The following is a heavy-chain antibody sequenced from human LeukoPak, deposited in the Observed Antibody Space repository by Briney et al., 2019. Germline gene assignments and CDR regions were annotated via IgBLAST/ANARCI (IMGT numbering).Heavy chain of an antibody. J-gene: IGHJ4*02. CDR1: GYTLTELS. CDR3: ARTPPKGDIDY. V-gene: IGHV1-24*01. Sequence: GASVKVSCKVSGYTLTELSMHWERQAPGKGLEWMGGFDPEDGETIYAQKFQGRVSMTRATSISTAYLELSSLTFEDTAVYYCARTPPKGDIDYWGQGTLVTVSS. CDR2: FDPEDGET. D-gene: IGHD2-21*02.